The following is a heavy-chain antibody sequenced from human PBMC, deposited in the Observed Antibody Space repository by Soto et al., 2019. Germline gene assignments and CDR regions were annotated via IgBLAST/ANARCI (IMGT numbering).Heavy chain of an antibody. V-gene: IGHV1-69*05. CDR1: GGTFSSYA. J-gene: IGHJ6*02. Sequence: SVKVSCKASGGTFSSYAISWVRQAPGQVLEWMGGIIPIFGTANYAQKFQGRVIITRDTSASTAYMELSSLRSEDTAVYYCASSYCISTSCPPYYGMDVWGQGTTVTAP. D-gene: IGHD2-2*01. CDR2: IIPIFGTA. CDR3: ASSYCISTSCPPYYGMDV.